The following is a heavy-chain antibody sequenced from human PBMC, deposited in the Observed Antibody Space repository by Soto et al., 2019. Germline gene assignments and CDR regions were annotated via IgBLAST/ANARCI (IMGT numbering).Heavy chain of an antibody. CDR2: INHGGST. CDR3: ARGLRITIFGVVIIEYWFDP. J-gene: IGHJ5*02. V-gene: IGHV4-34*01. CDR1: GGSFSGYY. Sequence: SETLSLTCAVYGGSFSGYYWSWIRQPPGKGLEWIGEINHGGSTNYNPSLKSRVTISVDTSKNQFSLKLSSVTAADTAVYYCARGLRITIFGVVIIEYWFDPWGQGTLVTVSS. D-gene: IGHD3-3*01.